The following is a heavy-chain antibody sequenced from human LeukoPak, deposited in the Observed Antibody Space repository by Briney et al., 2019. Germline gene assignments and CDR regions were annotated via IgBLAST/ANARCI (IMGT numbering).Heavy chain of an antibody. Sequence: PSETLSLTCTVSGGSISSYYWSWIRQPPGKGLEWIGYIYYSGSTNYNPSLKSRVTISVDTSKNQFSLKLSSVTAADTAVYYCARPREMATIHDAFDIWGQGTMVTVSS. V-gene: IGHV4-59*08. CDR3: ARPREMATIHDAFDI. D-gene: IGHD5-24*01. CDR1: GGSISSYY. CDR2: IYYSGST. J-gene: IGHJ3*02.